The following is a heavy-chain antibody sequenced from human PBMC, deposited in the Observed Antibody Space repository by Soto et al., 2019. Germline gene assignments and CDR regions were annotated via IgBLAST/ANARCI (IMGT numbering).Heavy chain of an antibody. CDR3: ARHRSGYYDILTGYYKGPYNWFDP. CDR1: GYSFTSYW. CDR2: IYPGDSDT. Sequence: GESLKISCKGSGYSFTSYWIGWVRQMPGKGLEWMGIIYPGDSDTRYSPSFQGQVTISADKSISTAYLQWSSLKASDTAMYYCARHRSGYYDILTGYYKGPYNWFDPWGQGTPVTVSS. V-gene: IGHV5-51*01. D-gene: IGHD3-9*01. J-gene: IGHJ5*02.